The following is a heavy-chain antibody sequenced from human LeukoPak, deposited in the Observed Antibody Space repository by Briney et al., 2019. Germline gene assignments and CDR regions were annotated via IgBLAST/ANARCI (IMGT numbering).Heavy chain of an antibody. D-gene: IGHD6-13*01. V-gene: IGHV4-61*02. J-gene: IGHJ3*02. CDR3: ARGRRIAAVRGYAFDI. CDR1: GGSISSDNYH. CDR2: IYTSGST. Sequence: SETLSLTCTVSGGSISSDNYHWSWIRQPAGKGLEWIGRIYTSGSTNYNPSLKSRVTISVDTSKNQFSLKLSSATAADTAVYYCARGRRIAAVRGYAFDIWGQGTMVTVSS.